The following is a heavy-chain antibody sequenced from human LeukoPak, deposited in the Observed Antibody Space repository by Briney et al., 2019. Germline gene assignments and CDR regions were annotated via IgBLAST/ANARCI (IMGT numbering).Heavy chain of an antibody. Sequence: ASVNVSCKSSGYTFTAYYIHWVRQAPGQGLEWMGGINPNSGGTNYAQKFQGRVTMTRDTSISTAYMELSTLRSADTAVYYCARGGSGWFDAFDIWGQGTMVTVSS. D-gene: IGHD6-19*01. J-gene: IGHJ3*02. CDR1: GYTFTAYY. CDR3: ARGGSGWFDAFDI. V-gene: IGHV1-2*02. CDR2: INPNSGGT.